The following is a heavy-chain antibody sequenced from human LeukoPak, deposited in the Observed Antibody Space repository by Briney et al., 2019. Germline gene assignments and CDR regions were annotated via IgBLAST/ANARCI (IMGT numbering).Heavy chain of an antibody. Sequence: PGGSLRLSCPASGFTVSNNYMSWVRQTPGKGLEWVSVIYVGGSAYYADSVKGRFTISGDSSKNTLYLQMNSLRVEDTAVYYCARGRPHGNDYWGQGTLVTVSS. V-gene: IGHV3-53*01. CDR2: IYVGGSA. D-gene: IGHD4-23*01. CDR3: ARGRPHGNDY. J-gene: IGHJ4*02. CDR1: GFTVSNNY.